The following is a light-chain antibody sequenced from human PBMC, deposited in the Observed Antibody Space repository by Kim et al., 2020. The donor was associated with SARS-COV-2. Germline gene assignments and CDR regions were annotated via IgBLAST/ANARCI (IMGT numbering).Light chain of an antibody. CDR2: WAS. CDR3: QQYYNTPRT. CDR1: QSLLYTNNKNY. Sequence: ERATINCKPSQSLLYTNNKNYLAWYQQIPGHPPKLLISWASTRESGVPDRFSGSGSGTNFTLTISSLKTEDVAVYYCQQYYNTPRTFGQGTKLEI. V-gene: IGKV4-1*01. J-gene: IGKJ1*01.